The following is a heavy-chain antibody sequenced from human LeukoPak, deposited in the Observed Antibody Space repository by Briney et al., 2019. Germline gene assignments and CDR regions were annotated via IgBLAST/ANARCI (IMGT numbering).Heavy chain of an antibody. V-gene: IGHV4-34*01. CDR2: INHSGST. Sequence: SETLSLTCAVYGGSFSGYYWSWIRQPPGKGLEWIGEINHSGSTNYNPSLKSRVTISVDTSKNQFSLKLSSVTAADTAVYYCASEIYSGSTGDYWGQEPWSPSPQ. J-gene: IGHJ4*01. CDR3: ASEIYSGSTGDY. D-gene: IGHD1-26*01. CDR1: GGSFSGYY.